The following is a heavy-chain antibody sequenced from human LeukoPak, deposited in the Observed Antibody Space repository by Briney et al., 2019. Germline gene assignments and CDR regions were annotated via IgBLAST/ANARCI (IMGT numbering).Heavy chain of an antibody. J-gene: IGHJ4*02. CDR2: ISAYNGNT. Sequence: ASVKISCKASGYTFTSYGISWVRQAPGQGLEWMGWISAYNGNTNYAQKLQGRVTMTTDTSTSTAYMGLRSLRSDDTAVYYCARDVGVLRYFDWLLPFDYWGQGTLVTVSS. CDR3: ARDVGVLRYFDWLLPFDY. V-gene: IGHV1-18*04. D-gene: IGHD3-9*01. CDR1: GYTFTSYG.